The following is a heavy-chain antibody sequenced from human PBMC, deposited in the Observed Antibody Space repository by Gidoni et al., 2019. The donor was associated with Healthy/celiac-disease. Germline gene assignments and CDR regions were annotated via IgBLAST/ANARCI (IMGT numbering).Heavy chain of an antibody. D-gene: IGHD3-10*01. J-gene: IGHJ6*02. CDR3: ARGSLWFGEPNYGMDV. CDR1: GYTFPGYY. CDR2: INPNSGGT. V-gene: IGHV1-2*04. Sequence: QVQLVQSGAEVKKPAASVKVSCKASGYTFPGYYMHWVRQAPGQGLEWMGWINPNSGGTNYAQKFQGWVTMTRDTSISTAYMELSRLRSDDTAVYYCARGSLWFGEPNYGMDVWGQGTTVTVSS.